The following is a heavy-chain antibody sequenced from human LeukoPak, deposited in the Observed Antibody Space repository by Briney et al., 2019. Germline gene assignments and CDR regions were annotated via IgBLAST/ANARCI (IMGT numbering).Heavy chain of an antibody. CDR2: VNPSGGAT. J-gene: IGHJ4*02. D-gene: IGHD6-19*01. V-gene: IGHV1-2*02. CDR3: ATYTSAIQYFLY. Sequence: ASVKDSFEASGYSFTDYYIHWVRQAPGQGPEWMGWVNPSGGATKYAQKFQDRVTMTRDTSISTAYLELSGLTSDDTAVYYCATYTSAIQYFLYWGQGALVTVSS. CDR1: GYSFTDYY.